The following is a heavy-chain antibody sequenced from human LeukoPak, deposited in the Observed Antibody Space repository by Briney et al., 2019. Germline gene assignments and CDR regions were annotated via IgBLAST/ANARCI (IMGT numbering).Heavy chain of an antibody. CDR1: GFTFSNYW. Sequence: GGSLRLSCASSGFTFSNYWTSWVRQAPGKGLEWVASIHQHGNEKYFVDSVRGRFTISRDNANNSLYLQMSSLRAEDTAVYYCATLNGPLFEYWGQGTLVTVSS. V-gene: IGHV3-7*01. CDR3: ATLNGPLFEY. CDR2: IHQHGNEK. J-gene: IGHJ4*02. D-gene: IGHD2-8*01.